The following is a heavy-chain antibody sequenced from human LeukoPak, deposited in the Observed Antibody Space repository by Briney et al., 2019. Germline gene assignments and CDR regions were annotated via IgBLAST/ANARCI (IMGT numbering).Heavy chain of an antibody. J-gene: IGHJ4*02. Sequence: SGGSLRLSCTASGFTFSGYSMNWIRQAPGKGLEWVSSFGTRSTSVYHAGSVKGRFAISRDNAKDSLYLQMNSLRAEDTALYYCAREVSEGFDFWGQGTLVTVSS. CDR3: AREVSEGFDF. V-gene: IGHV3-21*01. CDR1: GFTFSGYS. D-gene: IGHD3-22*01. CDR2: FGTRSTSV.